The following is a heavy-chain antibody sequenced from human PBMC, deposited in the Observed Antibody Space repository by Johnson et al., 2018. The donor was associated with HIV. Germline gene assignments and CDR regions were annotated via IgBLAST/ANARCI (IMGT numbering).Heavy chain of an antibody. Sequence: QVQLVESGGGLVKPGGSLRLSCAASGFTFSDYYMSWIRQAPGKGLECLSYISSSGISIYYIDSVKGRFTISRDNAKNSLYLQMSSLRTEDTALYYCSKGRGLERRGDAFDIWGPGTMVTVSS. J-gene: IGHJ3*02. V-gene: IGHV3-11*01. CDR1: GFTFSDYY. D-gene: IGHD1-1*01. CDR2: ISSSGISI. CDR3: SKGRGLERRGDAFDI.